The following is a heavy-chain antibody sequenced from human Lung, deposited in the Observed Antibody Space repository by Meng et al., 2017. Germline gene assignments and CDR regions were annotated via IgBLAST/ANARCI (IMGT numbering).Heavy chain of an antibody. V-gene: IGHV4-34*01. CDR2: INHSGST. D-gene: IGHD4-11*01. Sequence: LHQWGEGLLKPSETLSLTCVVSGGSFSDYYWSWIRQPPGKGLEWIGEINHSGSTNYNPSLESRATISVDTSQNNLSLKLSSVTAADSAVYYCARGPTTMAHDFDYWGQGTLVTVSS. J-gene: IGHJ4*02. CDR3: ARGPTTMAHDFDY. CDR1: GGSFSDYY.